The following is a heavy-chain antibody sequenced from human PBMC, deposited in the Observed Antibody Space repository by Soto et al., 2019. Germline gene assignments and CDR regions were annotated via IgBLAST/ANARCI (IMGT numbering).Heavy chain of an antibody. D-gene: IGHD2-8*01. CDR3: ARVPTGKYGVWNY. J-gene: IGHJ4*02. CDR1: GFTFSSYW. CDR2: INPGGSIT. V-gene: IGHV3-74*01. Sequence: EEQLVESVGGLVQPGGSLRLYCAASGFTFSSYWMHWVRQAPGKGLVWVSRINPGGSITAYADSVKGRFTISRDNAKNTLYLQMNSLRGDDTAVYYCARVPTGKYGVWNYWGQGTLVTVSS.